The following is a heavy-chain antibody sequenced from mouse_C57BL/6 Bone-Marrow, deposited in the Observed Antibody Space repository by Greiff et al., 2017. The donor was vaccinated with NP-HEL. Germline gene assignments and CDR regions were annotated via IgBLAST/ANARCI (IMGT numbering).Heavy chain of an antibody. D-gene: IGHD1-1*01. CDR2: INPNNGGT. CDR3: ATTVVARGYAMYY. J-gene: IGHJ4*01. Sequence: VQLQQSGPELVKPGASVKMSCKASGYTFTDYNMHWVKQSHGKSLEWIGYINPNNGGTSYNQKFKGKATLTVNKSSSTAYMELRSLTSEDSAVYYCATTVVARGYAMYYWGQGTSVTVSS. V-gene: IGHV1-22*01. CDR1: GYTFTDYN.